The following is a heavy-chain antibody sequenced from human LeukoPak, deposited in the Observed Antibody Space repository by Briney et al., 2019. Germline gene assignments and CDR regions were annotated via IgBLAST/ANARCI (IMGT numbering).Heavy chain of an antibody. J-gene: IGHJ4*02. CDR3: ARDPDYYGSGSLFDY. Sequence: GASVKVSCKASGGTFSSYAISWVRQAPGQGLEWMGWISAYNGNTNYAQKLQGRVSMTTDTSTSTAYMELRSLRSDDTAVYYCARDPDYYGSGSLFDYWGQGTLVTVSS. CDR2: ISAYNGNT. CDR1: GGTFSSYA. V-gene: IGHV1-18*01. D-gene: IGHD3-10*01.